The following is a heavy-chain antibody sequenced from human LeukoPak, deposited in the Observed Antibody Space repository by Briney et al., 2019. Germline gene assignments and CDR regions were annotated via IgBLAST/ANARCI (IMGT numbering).Heavy chain of an antibody. J-gene: IGHJ4*02. D-gene: IGHD1-26*01. V-gene: IGHV3-48*01. CDR2: ISSSSSTI. Sequence: GGSLRLSCAASGFTFSSYSMNWVRQAPGKGLEWVSYISSSSSTIYYADSVKGRFTISRDNAKNSLYLQMNSLRAEDTAVYYCARMSWEPRYDYWGQGTLVTVSS. CDR3: ARMSWEPRYDY. CDR1: GFTFSSYS.